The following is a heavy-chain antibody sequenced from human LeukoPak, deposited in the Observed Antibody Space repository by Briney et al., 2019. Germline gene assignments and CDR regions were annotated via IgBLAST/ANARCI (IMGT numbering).Heavy chain of an antibody. Sequence: PGGSLRLSCAASGFTFSDYQMTWIRQAPGKGLEWVSSISSGGDIIYYADSVKGRFTISRDNGKSSLYLQMNSLRAEDTAVYYCARNLGDCWGQGTLVTVSS. J-gene: IGHJ4*02. D-gene: IGHD3-16*01. CDR2: ISSGGDII. CDR3: ARNLGDC. V-gene: IGHV3-11*01. CDR1: GFTFSDYQ.